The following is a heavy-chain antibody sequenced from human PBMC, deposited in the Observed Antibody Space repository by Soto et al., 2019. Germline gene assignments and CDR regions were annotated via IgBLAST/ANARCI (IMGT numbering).Heavy chain of an antibody. J-gene: IGHJ5*02. Sequence: ASVKVSCKASGGTFSSYAISWVRQAPGQGLEWMGGIIPIFGTANYAQKFQGRVTITADESTSTAYMELSSLRSEDTAVYYCARMGQQLVTLENNWFDPWGQGTLVTVSS. CDR2: IIPIFGTA. CDR3: ARMGQQLVTLENNWFDP. CDR1: GGTFSSYA. V-gene: IGHV1-69*13. D-gene: IGHD6-13*01.